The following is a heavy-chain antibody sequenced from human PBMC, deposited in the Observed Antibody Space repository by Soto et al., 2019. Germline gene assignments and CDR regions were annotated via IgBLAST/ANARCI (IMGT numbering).Heavy chain of an antibody. CDR3: AREGQYNWIPGGYYYGMDV. CDR1: GFTFSSYA. D-gene: IGHD1-20*01. V-gene: IGHV3-30-3*01. Sequence: GGSLRLSCAASGFTFSSYAMHWVRQAPGKGLEWVAVISYDGSNKYYADSVKGRFTISTDNSKNTLYLQMNSLRAEDTAVYYCAREGQYNWIPGGYYYGMDVWGQGTTVTVSS. CDR2: ISYDGSNK. J-gene: IGHJ6*02.